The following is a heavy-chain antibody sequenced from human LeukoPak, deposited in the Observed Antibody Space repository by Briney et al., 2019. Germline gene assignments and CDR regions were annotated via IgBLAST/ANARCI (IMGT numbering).Heavy chain of an antibody. CDR2: IWYDGNSK. CDR1: GFTFSSYG. Sequence: PGRSLRLSCAASGFTFSSYGMHWVRQAPGKGLEWVAVIWYDGNSKYYADSVKGRFIISRDNSKNTLYLQMNGLRADDTAVYYCAKGYDYRSGAGSFDYWGQGTLVTVSS. D-gene: IGHD3-10*01. CDR3: AKGYDYRSGAGSFDY. J-gene: IGHJ4*02. V-gene: IGHV3-33*06.